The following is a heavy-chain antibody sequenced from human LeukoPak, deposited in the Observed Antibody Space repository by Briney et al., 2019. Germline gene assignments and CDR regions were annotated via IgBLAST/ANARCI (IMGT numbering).Heavy chain of an antibody. Sequence: ASVKVSCKASGYTFTSYYMHWVRQAPGQGLEWMGIINPSGGSTSYAQKFQGRVTMTRDTSTRTVYMELSSLRSENTAVYYCARASARLTPFDYWGQGTLVTVSS. J-gene: IGHJ4*02. V-gene: IGHV1-46*01. CDR1: GYTFTSYY. CDR3: ARASARLTPFDY. CDR2: INPSGGST.